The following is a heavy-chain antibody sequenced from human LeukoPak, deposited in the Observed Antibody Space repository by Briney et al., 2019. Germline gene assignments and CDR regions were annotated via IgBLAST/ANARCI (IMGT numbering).Heavy chain of an antibody. D-gene: IGHD4-17*01. CDR2: ISGSGGST. J-gene: IGHJ5*02. Sequence: GGSLRLSCAASGFTFGSYAMSWVRQAPGKGLEWVSAISGSGGSTYYADSVKGRFTISRDNSKNTLYLQMNSLRAEDTAVYYCAYEGYGDYAGSVDPWGQGTLVTVSS. V-gene: IGHV3-23*01. CDR3: AYEGYGDYAGSVDP. CDR1: GFTFGSYA.